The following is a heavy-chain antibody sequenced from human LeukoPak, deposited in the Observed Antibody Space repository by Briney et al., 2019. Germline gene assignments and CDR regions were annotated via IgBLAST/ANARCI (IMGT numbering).Heavy chain of an antibody. CDR1: GGSFSGYY. CDR3: ARGERWLQLGVFAY. J-gene: IGHJ4*02. V-gene: IGHV4-34*01. CDR2: INHSGST. D-gene: IGHD5-24*01. Sequence: SETLSLTCAVYGGSFSGYYWSWIRQPPGKGLEWIGEINHSGSTNYKSSLKSRVTISVDTSKNQFSLKLSCVTAADTAVYYCARGERWLQLGVFAYWGQGTLVTVSS.